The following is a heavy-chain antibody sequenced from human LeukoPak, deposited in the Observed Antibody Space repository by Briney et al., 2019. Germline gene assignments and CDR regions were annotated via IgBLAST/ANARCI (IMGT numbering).Heavy chain of an antibody. Sequence: GGSLRLSCAASGFTFSSYAMEWVRQAQGKGREGGAVISYDGSNKYYADSVKGRFTITRDNSQNTLYLQMNSLRAEDTAVYYCARDVRYYGSGTYYNVDYFDYWGQGTLVTVSS. CDR2: ISYDGSNK. V-gene: IGHV3-30*04. J-gene: IGHJ4*02. CDR1: GFTFSSYA. CDR3: ARDVRYYGSGTYYNVDYFDY. D-gene: IGHD3-10*01.